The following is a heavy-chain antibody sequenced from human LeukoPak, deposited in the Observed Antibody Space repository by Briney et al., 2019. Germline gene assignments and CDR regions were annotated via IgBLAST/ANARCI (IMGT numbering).Heavy chain of an antibody. CDR1: GFTFSSYT. CDR2: ISSSSSYI. J-gene: IGHJ3*02. D-gene: IGHD2-15*01. V-gene: IGHV3-21*01. CDR3: ARDLVGAFDI. Sequence: GGSLRLSCAASGFTFSSYTMNWVRQAPGKGLEWVSSISSSSSYIYYADSLKGRFTISRDNAKKSLYLQMNSPRAEDTAVYYCARDLVGAFDIWGQGAMVTVSS.